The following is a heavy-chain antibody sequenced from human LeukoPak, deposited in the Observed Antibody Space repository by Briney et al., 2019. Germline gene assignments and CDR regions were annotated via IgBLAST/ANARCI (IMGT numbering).Heavy chain of an antibody. Sequence: PGGSLRLSCAASGFTFSSYAMSWVRQAPGKGLEWVSAISGGGGSTYYADSVKGRFTISRDKSKNTLYLQMNSLRAEDTAVYYCAKVSGVNWNDRPPTNEFDYWGQGTLVTVSS. CDR2: ISGGGGST. CDR3: AKVSGVNWNDRPPTNEFDY. J-gene: IGHJ4*02. D-gene: IGHD1-1*01. CDR1: GFTFSSYA. V-gene: IGHV3-23*01.